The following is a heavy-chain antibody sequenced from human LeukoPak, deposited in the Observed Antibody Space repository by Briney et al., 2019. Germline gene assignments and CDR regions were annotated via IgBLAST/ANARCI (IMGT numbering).Heavy chain of an antibody. CDR3: ARAESGGDFDY. J-gene: IGHJ4*02. D-gene: IGHD2-15*01. CDR1: GHSISSGYY. V-gene: IGHV4-38-2*01. CDR2: IYHSGST. Sequence: SETLSLTCAVSGHSISSGYYWGWIRQPPGKGLEWIGSIYHSGSTYYNPSLKSRVTISVDTSKNQFSLKLSSVTAADTAVYYCARAESGGDFDYWGQGTLVTVSS.